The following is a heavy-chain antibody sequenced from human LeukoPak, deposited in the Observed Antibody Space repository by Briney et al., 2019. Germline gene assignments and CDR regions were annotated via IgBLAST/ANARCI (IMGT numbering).Heavy chain of an antibody. Sequence: GGSLRLSCAASGFTFSSYWMSWVRQAPGKGLEWVANIKQDGCEKYYVDSVKGRFTISRDNAKNSLYLQMNSLRAEDTAVYYCARDKGYSSSWPYYYYYGMDVWGQGTTVTVSS. J-gene: IGHJ6*02. V-gene: IGHV3-7*01. D-gene: IGHD6-13*01. CDR1: GFTFSSYW. CDR3: ARDKGYSSSWPYYYYYGMDV. CDR2: IKQDGCEK.